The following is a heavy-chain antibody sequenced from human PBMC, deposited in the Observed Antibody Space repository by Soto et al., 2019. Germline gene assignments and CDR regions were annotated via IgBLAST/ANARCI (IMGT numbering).Heavy chain of an antibody. CDR3: TRRIAMAGTYYFDY. J-gene: IGHJ4*02. CDR1: GFTFSHAW. V-gene: IGHV3-15*07. Sequence: LLVESGGGIVQPGGSLRLSCVASGFTFSHAWMDWVRQAPGKGLEWVGRIKSISDGETTNYAASVAGRFTISRDDSKSAQFIHVNSLKTEDTGVYYCTRRIAMAGTYYFDYWGQGTLVTVSA. CDR2: IKSISDGETT. D-gene: IGHD6-19*01.